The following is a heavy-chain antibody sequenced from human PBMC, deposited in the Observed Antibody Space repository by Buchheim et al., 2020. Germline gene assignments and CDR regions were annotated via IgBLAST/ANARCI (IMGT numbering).Heavy chain of an antibody. J-gene: IGHJ5*02. CDR3: ARIIVLVPAAMEEGQGNWFDP. V-gene: IGHV4-30-4*01. Sequence: QVQLQESGPGLVKPSQTLSLTCTVSGGSISSGDYYWSWIRQPPGKGLEWIGYIYYSGSTYYNPSLKSRVTISVDTSKNQFSLKLSSVTAADTAVYYCARIIVLVPAAMEEGQGNWFDPWGQGTL. CDR1: GGSISSGDYY. D-gene: IGHD2-2*01. CDR2: IYYSGST.